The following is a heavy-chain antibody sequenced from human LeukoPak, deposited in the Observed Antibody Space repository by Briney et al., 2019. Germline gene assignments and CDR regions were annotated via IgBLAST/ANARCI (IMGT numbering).Heavy chain of an antibody. CDR2: IHDSGST. V-gene: IGHV4-59*01. CDR1: GGSIINYY. CDR3: ARGAWSLYYFDY. D-gene: IGHD2-8*02. Sequence: SETLSLTCTVSGGSIINYYWSRFRQPPGKGLEWIGYIHDSGSTHYNPSLKSRVTISVDMSKNQFSLKLTSVTVADTALYYCARGAWSLYYFDYWGQGTLVTVSS. J-gene: IGHJ4*02.